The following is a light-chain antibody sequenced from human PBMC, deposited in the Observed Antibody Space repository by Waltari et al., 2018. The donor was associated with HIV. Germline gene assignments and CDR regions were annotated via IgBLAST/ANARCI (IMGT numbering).Light chain of an antibody. V-gene: IGKV3-15*01. CDR1: QSVRTY. Sequence: EIVMTQTPATVSVSPGDRATLSCRASQSVRTYLAWYQQKPRQGPRLLIYGASTRATGVPARFSATGSGTDFTLTISSLQPEDFAVYYCQQYDIWPPWTFGQGTKVEIK. J-gene: IGKJ1*01. CDR2: GAS. CDR3: QQYDIWPPWT.